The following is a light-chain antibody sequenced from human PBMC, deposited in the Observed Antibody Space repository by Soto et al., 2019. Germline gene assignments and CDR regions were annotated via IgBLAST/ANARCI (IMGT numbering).Light chain of an antibody. CDR2: DAS. Sequence: IQMTQSPSSLSPSVGDRVTITCQASQNINNYLNWYQQKPGQAPRLLIYDASSRATGVPDRFSGSGSGTEFALTISSLQPEDFATYYCQQLNSYPLITFGPGTKVDIK. CDR1: QNINNY. J-gene: IGKJ3*01. CDR3: QQLNSYPLIT. V-gene: IGKV1-9*01.